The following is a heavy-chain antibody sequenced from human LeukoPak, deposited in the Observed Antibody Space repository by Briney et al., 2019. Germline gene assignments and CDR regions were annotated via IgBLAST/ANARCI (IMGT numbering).Heavy chain of an antibody. J-gene: IGHJ4*02. V-gene: IGHV4-59*08. CDR1: GDSVTSYY. Sequence: PSETLSLTCSVSGDSVTSYYWSWIRQPPGKGLEWIGYVSYDGTTNYTPSLRSRVIMAVDTAKNHISLRLTSLSAADTAVYYCARLDRTGDGCYNHWGQGILVTVSS. CDR2: VSYDGTT. D-gene: IGHD2-8*02. CDR3: ARLDRTGDGCYNH.